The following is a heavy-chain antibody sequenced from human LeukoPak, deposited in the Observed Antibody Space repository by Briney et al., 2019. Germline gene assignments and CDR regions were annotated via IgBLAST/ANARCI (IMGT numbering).Heavy chain of an antibody. J-gene: IGHJ4*02. CDR2: ISGSGGST. D-gene: IGHD4-17*01. V-gene: IGHV3-23*01. CDR3: AKLNYGDPRYFDY. CDR1: GFTFSSYA. Sequence: GGFLRLSCAASGFTFSSYAMSWVRQAPGKGLEWVSAISGSGGSTYYADSVKGRFTISRDNSKNTLYLQMNSLRAEDTAVYYCAKLNYGDPRYFDYWGQGTLVTVSS.